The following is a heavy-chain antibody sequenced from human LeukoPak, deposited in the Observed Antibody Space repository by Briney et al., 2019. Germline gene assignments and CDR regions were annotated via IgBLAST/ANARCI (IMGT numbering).Heavy chain of an antibody. D-gene: IGHD3-9*01. CDR3: ARRDDILTGYYHEAFDI. CDR1: GGSISSYY. V-gene: IGHV4-59*08. CDR2: IYYSGST. Sequence: PSETVSLTCTVSGGSISSYYWSWIRQPPGKGLEWIGYIYYSGSTNYNPSLKSRVSISVDTSKNQFSLKLSSVTAADTAVYYCARRDDILTGYYHEAFDIWGQGTMVTVSS. J-gene: IGHJ3*02.